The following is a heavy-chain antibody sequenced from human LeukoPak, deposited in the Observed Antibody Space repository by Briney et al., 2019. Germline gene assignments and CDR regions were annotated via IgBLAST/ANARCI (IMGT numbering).Heavy chain of an antibody. CDR1: GYTFSDYY. V-gene: IGHV1-2*02. D-gene: IGHD3-10*01. Sequence: APVKVSCKASGYTFSDYYMYWVRQAPGQGLEWMGWIIPNSGGTKFTQKFQGRVTMTRDTSISTAYMELRRLRSDDTAVYYCARVESMIRGPYMDVWGKGTTVTVSS. J-gene: IGHJ6*04. CDR3: ARVESMIRGPYMDV. CDR2: IIPNSGGT.